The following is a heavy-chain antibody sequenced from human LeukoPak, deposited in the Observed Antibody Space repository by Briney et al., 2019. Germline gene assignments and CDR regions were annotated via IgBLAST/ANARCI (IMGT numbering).Heavy chain of an antibody. CDR1: GFTFSIYW. CDR2: INSDGSST. V-gene: IGHV3-74*03. D-gene: IGHD6-19*01. CDR3: VKEGYSSGWSFRYFDY. J-gene: IGHJ4*02. Sequence: GGSLRLSCAASGFTFSIYWMHWVRQLPGKGLVWVAHINSDGSSTTYADSVKGRFTISRDNAKNTLYLQMSSLRAEDTAVYYCVKEGYSSGWSFRYFDYWGQGTLVTVSS.